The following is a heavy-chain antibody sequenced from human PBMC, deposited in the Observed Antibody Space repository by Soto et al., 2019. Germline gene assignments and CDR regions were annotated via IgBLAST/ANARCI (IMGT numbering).Heavy chain of an antibody. CDR1: GSTFTSYG. V-gene: IGHV1-18*01. CDR3: ARRSGYYYDSSGYSFDY. D-gene: IGHD3-22*01. Sequence: QVQLVQSGAEVKKPGPSVKVSCKPPGSTFTSYGISGVRQPPVHGLSGMGWISAYNGNTNYEQKLQGRVTMTTDTSTSTAYMELRSLRSDDTAVYYCARRSGYYYDSSGYSFDYWGQGTLVTVSS. CDR2: ISAYNGNT. J-gene: IGHJ4*02.